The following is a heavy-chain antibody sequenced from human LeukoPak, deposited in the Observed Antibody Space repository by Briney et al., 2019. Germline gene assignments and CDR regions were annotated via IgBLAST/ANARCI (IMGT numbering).Heavy chain of an antibody. CDR3: ARELTGAFAF. CDR1: GFSFSSWS. CDR2: VSGTSYDI. V-gene: IGHV3-21*06. Sequence: VGSLRLSCGASGFSFSSWSMYWVREAPGKGLEWGSSVSGTSYDIYYSDSVKGRFRISRDNAKNLLYLQMDSLTLEDTAVYYCARELTGAFAFWGQGTRVTVSA. J-gene: IGHJ4*02. D-gene: IGHD3-9*01.